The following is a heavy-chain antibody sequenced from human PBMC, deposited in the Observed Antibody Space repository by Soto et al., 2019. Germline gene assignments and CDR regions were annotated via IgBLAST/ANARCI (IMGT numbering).Heavy chain of an antibody. V-gene: IGHV6-1*01. Sequence: SQTLSLTCAISGDSVSSNSAAWNWIRQSPSRGLEWLGRTYYRSKWYNDYAVSVKSRIPINPDTSKNQFSLQLNSVTPEDTAVYYCARDGQWLVQGTQNYYYYGMDVWGQGTTVTVSS. J-gene: IGHJ6*02. CDR3: ARDGQWLVQGTQNYYYYGMDV. CDR1: GDSVSSNSAA. D-gene: IGHD6-19*01. CDR2: TYYRSKWYN.